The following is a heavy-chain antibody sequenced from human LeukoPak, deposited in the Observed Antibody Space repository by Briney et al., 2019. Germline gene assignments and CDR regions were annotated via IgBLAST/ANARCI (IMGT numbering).Heavy chain of an antibody. D-gene: IGHD3-16*02. Sequence: PGRSLRLSCAASGFTFDDYAMHWVRQAPGKGLEWVSGISWNSGSIGYADSVKGRFTISRDNAKNSLYLQMNSLRAEDTAVYYCARVGYDYVWGSYRYTDWGQGTLVTVSS. CDR1: GFTFDDYA. CDR3: ARVGYDYVWGSYRYTD. V-gene: IGHV3-9*01. CDR2: ISWNSGSI. J-gene: IGHJ4*02.